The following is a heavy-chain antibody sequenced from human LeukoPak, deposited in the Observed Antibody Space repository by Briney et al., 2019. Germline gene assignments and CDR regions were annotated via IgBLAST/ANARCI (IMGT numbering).Heavy chain of an antibody. J-gene: IGHJ4*02. V-gene: IGHV2-5*01. CDR3: AHRPGYCSGGSCYVFDY. Sequence: ESGPTLVKPTQTLTLTCTFSGFSLSTSGVGVGWIRQPPGKALEWLALIYWNDDKRYSPSLKSRLTITKDTSKNQVVLTMTNMDPVDTATYYCAHRPGYCSGGSCYVFDYWGQGTLVTVSS. CDR1: GFSLSTSGVG. D-gene: IGHD2-15*01. CDR2: IYWNDDK.